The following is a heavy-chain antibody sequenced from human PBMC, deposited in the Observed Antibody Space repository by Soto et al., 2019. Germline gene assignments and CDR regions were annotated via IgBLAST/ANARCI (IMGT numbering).Heavy chain of an antibody. Sequence: ASVTGSCTASGYTFTGYYMHWVRQAPGQGLEWMGWINPNSGGTNYAQKFQGRVTMTRDTSISTAYMELSRLRSDDTAVYYCASGYSYGSSFDYWGQGTLVTVSS. CDR3: ASGYSYGSSFDY. D-gene: IGHD5-18*01. J-gene: IGHJ4*02. CDR2: INPNSGGT. V-gene: IGHV1-2*02. CDR1: GYTFTGYY.